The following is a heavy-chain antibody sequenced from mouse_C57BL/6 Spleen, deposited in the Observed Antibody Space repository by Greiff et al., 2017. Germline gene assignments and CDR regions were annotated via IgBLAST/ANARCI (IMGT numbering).Heavy chain of an antibody. CDR1: GFTFSSYA. V-gene: IGHV5-4*01. D-gene: IGHD4-1*01. J-gene: IGHJ4*01. CDR2: ISDGGSYT. CDR3: ARGLGLRNYYAMDY. Sequence: EVHLVESGGGLVKPGGSLKLSCAASGFTFSSYAMSWVRQTPEQRLEWVATISDGGSYTYYPDNVKGRFTISRDNAKNNLYLQMSHLKSEDTAMYYCARGLGLRNYYAMDYWGQGTSVTVSS.